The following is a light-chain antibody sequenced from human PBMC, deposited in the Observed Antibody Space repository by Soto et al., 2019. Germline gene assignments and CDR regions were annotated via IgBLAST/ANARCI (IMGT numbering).Light chain of an antibody. CDR2: AAS. Sequence: AIRMTQSPSSFSASTGDRVTITCRASQGISSYLAWYQQKPGKAPKLLIYAASTLQSGVPSRFSGSGSGTDFTLIISCLQSEDFATYYCQQYYSYPYTFGQGTK. V-gene: IGKV1-8*01. CDR1: QGISSY. CDR3: QQYYSYPYT. J-gene: IGKJ2*01.